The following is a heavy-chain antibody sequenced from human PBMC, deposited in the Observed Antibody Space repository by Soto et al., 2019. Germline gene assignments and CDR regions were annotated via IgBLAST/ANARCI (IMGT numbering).Heavy chain of an antibody. CDR1: GFSVSGNY. D-gene: IGHD1-20*01. CDR2: IYSGGST. Sequence: EVQLVESGGGLVQPGGSLRLSCAVSGFSVSGNYMNWVRQAPGKGLEWVSVIYSGGSTYYADAVNGRFTISRDNTKNTLSLQMDSQRADDTAIYYVASRYNNALSPSTCDLWGQGTLVTVCS. CDR3: ASRYNNALSPSTCDL. V-gene: IGHV3-66*01. J-gene: IGHJ5*02.